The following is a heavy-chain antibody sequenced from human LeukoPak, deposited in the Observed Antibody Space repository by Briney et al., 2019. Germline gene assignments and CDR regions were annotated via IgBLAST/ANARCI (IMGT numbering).Heavy chain of an antibody. CDR2: IYYSGST. Sequence: SETLSLTCTVSGGSISSYYWSWIRQPPGKGLEWIGYIYYSGSTNYNPSLKSRVTISVDTSKNQFSLKLSSVTAADTAVYYCARGSTTVTYWGQGTLVTVSS. CDR3: ARGSTTVTY. D-gene: IGHD4-17*01. J-gene: IGHJ4*02. CDR1: GGSISSYY. V-gene: IGHV4-59*01.